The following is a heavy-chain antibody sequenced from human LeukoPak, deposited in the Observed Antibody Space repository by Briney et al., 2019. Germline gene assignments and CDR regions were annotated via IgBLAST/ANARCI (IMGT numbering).Heavy chain of an antibody. CDR2: ISWNSGSI. V-gene: IGHV3-9*01. D-gene: IGHD3-9*01. CDR1: GFTFDDYA. J-gene: IGHJ4*02. CDR3: AKDMGLSGYSFSLPDY. Sequence: GGSLRLSCAASGFTFDDYAMHWVRQAPGKGLEWVSGISWNSGSIGYADSVKGRFTISRENSKNSLYLQMNSLRTEDTALYYCAKDMGLSGYSFSLPDYWGQGTLVTVSS.